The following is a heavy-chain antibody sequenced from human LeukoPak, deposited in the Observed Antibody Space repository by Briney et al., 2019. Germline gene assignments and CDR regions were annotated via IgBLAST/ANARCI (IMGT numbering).Heavy chain of an antibody. Sequence: GASVKVSCKASGYTFTGYYMHWVRQAPGQGLEWMGWINPNSGGTNCAQKFQGRVTMTRDTSISTVYMELSRLTSDDTAVYYCARCSPGDSSNFYAVLQYWGQGTQVTVST. CDR1: GYTFTGYY. CDR3: ARCSPGDSSNFYAVLQY. J-gene: IGHJ4*02. V-gene: IGHV1-2*02. CDR2: INPNSGGT. D-gene: IGHD3-22*01.